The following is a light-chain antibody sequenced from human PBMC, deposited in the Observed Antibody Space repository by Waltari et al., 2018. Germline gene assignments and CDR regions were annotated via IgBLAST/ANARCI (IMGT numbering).Light chain of an antibody. J-gene: IGKJ1*01. CDR1: QSVGKY. Sequence: EIVLTQSPGTLSLSPGERATLSCRASQSVGKYLAWHQQKPGQAPRLLIYHTSTRATGIPDRFAGSGSGTDFSLTIRRLEAEDFAVYYCQKYDRLPATFGQGTKVEIK. CDR2: HTS. CDR3: QKYDRLPAT. V-gene: IGKV3-20*01.